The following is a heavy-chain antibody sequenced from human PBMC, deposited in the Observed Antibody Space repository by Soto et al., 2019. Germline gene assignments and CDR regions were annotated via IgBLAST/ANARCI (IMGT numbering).Heavy chain of an antibody. V-gene: IGHV3-21*01. CDR2: ISSSSSYI. D-gene: IGHD3-22*01. Sequence: EVQLVESGGGLVKPGGSLRLSCAASGFTFSSYSMNWVRQAPGKGLEWVSSISSSSSYIYYADSVKGRFTISRDNAKNSLYRQMNSLRAEDTAVYYCAREVVSLHYDSSGYYYYYGMDVWGQGTTVTVSS. J-gene: IGHJ6*02. CDR3: AREVVSLHYDSSGYYYYYGMDV. CDR1: GFTFSSYS.